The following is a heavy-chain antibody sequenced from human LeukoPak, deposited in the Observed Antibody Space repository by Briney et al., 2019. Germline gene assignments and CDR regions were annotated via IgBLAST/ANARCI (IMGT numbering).Heavy chain of an antibody. CDR1: GGYISSSSYS. Sequence: SETLSLTRTVSGGYISSSSYSWGWIRQPPGKGLEWIGTIYYGGRTYYDPSLKSRVTISVDTSKVQFSLRLSSVTAADTAVYYCARLYFGETFDYWGKGTLVTVSS. CDR2: IYYGGRT. D-gene: IGHD3-10*01. V-gene: IGHV4-39*01. CDR3: ARLYFGETFDY. J-gene: IGHJ4*02.